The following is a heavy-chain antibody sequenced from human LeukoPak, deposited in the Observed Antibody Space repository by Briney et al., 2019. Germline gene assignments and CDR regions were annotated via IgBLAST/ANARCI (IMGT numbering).Heavy chain of an antibody. V-gene: IGHV4-59*01. CDR3: ARVGLAAGPNYYGMDV. Sequence: SETLSLTCSASGGSISTYYWTWIRQPPGKGLEWIGYIYYTGSTIYHPSLKSRATISVDMSKNQFSLKLSSVTAADTAVYYCARVGLAAGPNYYGMDVWGKGTTVTVSS. CDR1: GGSISTYY. D-gene: IGHD6-13*01. CDR2: IYYTGST. J-gene: IGHJ6*04.